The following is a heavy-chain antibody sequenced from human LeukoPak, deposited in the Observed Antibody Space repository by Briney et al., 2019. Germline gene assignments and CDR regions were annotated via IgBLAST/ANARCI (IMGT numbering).Heavy chain of an antibody. Sequence: GGSLRLSCAASGFTYSISAMSWVRQAPGRGLEWVANIKQDGSEKYYVDSVKGRFTISRDNATNSLYLQMNRRRLKYADVFDCARDSVVVVSATSLFDYWGQGTLVTVSS. V-gene: IGHV3-7*05. D-gene: IGHD2-15*01. CDR1: GFTYSISA. CDR2: IKQDGSEK. J-gene: IGHJ4*02. CDR3: ARDSVVVVSATSLFDY.